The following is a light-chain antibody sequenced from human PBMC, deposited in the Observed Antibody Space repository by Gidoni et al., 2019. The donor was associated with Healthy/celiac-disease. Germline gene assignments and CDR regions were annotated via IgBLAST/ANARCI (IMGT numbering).Light chain of an antibody. CDR1: SSNIGSNT. Sequence: QSVLTQPPSASGTPGQRVTISCSGSSSNIGSNTVNGYQQRPGTAPKLLIYSNNPRPSGVPDLFSGSMSGPSASLAISVLQSEDDADYYCAAWDDSLNGVVFGGGTKLTVL. V-gene: IGLV1-44*01. J-gene: IGLJ2*01. CDR2: SNN. CDR3: AAWDDSLNGVV.